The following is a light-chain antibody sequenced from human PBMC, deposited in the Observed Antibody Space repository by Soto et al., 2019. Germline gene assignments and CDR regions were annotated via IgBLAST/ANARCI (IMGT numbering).Light chain of an antibody. Sequence: SYELTQPPSVTVAPGETARISCGGNNIGSKSLFWYQQKAGQAPVLVIYYDTNRPSGIPERFSGSNSGNTATLTISRVEVGDEADDYCQVWDSSSGHREVFGGGTKVTVL. CDR2: YDT. V-gene: IGLV3-21*04. J-gene: IGLJ2*01. CDR3: QVWDSSSGHREV. CDR1: NIGSKS.